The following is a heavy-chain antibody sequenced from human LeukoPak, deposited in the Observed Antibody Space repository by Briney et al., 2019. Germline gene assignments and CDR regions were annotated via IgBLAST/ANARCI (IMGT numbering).Heavy chain of an antibody. Sequence: GGSLRLSCAASGFTFSSYAMSWVRQAPGKGLEWVSTISGSGGTTYYADSVKGRFTISRDNSKITLYLQMNSLRAEDTAVYYCANSGGYWDFDYWGQGTTVTVSS. J-gene: IGHJ4*03. V-gene: IGHV3-23*01. D-gene: IGHD1-26*01. CDR3: ANSGGYWDFDY. CDR1: GFTFSSYA. CDR2: ISGSGGTT.